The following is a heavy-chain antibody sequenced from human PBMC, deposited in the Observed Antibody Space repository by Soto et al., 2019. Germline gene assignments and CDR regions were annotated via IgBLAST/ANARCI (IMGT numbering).Heavy chain of an antibody. V-gene: IGHV4-31*03. J-gene: IGHJ6*02. Sequence: SETLSLTCTVSGGSISSGGYYWSWIRQHPGKGLEWIGYIYYSGSTYYNPSLKSRVTISVDTSKNQFSLKLSSVTAADMAVYYCARDCSGGSCPYYYGMDVWGQGTTVTVSS. CDR2: IYYSGST. D-gene: IGHD2-15*01. CDR1: GGSISSGGYY. CDR3: ARDCSGGSCPYYYGMDV.